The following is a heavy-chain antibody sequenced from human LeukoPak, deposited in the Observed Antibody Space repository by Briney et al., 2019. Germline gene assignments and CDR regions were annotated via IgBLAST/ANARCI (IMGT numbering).Heavy chain of an antibody. CDR3: ARPPDSSGFNFDY. D-gene: IGHD3-22*01. J-gene: IGHJ4*02. CDR2: IIPILGIA. CDR1: GGTFSSYA. V-gene: IGHV1-69*04. Sequence: SVRVSCKASGGTFSSYAISWVRQAPGQGLEWMGRIIPILGIANYAQKFQGRVTITADKSTSTAYMELSSLRSEDTAVYYCARPPDSSGFNFDYWGQGTLVTVSS.